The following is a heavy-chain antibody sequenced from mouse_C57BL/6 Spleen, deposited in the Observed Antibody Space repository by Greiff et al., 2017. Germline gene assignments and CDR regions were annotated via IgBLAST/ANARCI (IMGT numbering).Heavy chain of an antibody. V-gene: IGHV5-6*01. CDR3: ARQEGGSFAY. J-gene: IGHJ3*01. Sequence: VQLKESGGDLVKPGGSLKLSCAASGFTFSSYGMSWVRQTPDRRLEWVATISSGGSYTYYPDSVKGRFTISRDNAKNTLYLQMSSLKSEDTAMYYCARQEGGSFAYWGQGTLVTVSA. CDR1: GFTFSSYG. CDR2: ISSGGSYT. D-gene: IGHD3-2*02.